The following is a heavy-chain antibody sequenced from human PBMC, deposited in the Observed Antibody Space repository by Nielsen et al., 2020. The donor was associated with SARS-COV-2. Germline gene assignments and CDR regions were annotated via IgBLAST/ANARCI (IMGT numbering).Heavy chain of an antibody. D-gene: IGHD3-10*01. V-gene: IGHV1-69*13. Sequence: SVKVFCKASGGTFSSYAISWVRQAPGQGLEWMGGIIPIFGTANYAQKFQGRVTITADESTSTAYMELSSLRAEDTAVYYCAKDMVRGDPRDGMDVWGQGTTVTVSS. J-gene: IGHJ6*02. CDR2: IIPIFGTA. CDR3: AKDMVRGDPRDGMDV. CDR1: GGTFSSYA.